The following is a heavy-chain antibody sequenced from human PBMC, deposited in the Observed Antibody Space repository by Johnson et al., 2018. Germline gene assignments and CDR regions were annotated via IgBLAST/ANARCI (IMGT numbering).Heavy chain of an antibody. CDR1: GGTFSSYA. CDR3: ARAPYDFWGGYPRYYYYGMDV. V-gene: IGHV1-69*01. CDR2: IIPIFGTA. J-gene: IGHJ6*02. D-gene: IGHD3-3*01. Sequence: QVQLVQSGAEVKKPGSSVKVSCKASGGTFSSYAISWVRQAPGQGLEWMGGIIPIFGTANYAQKFQGRVTITADESTSTAYMELSSLRSEDTAVYYCARAPYDFWGGYPRYYYYGMDVWGQGTTVTVSS.